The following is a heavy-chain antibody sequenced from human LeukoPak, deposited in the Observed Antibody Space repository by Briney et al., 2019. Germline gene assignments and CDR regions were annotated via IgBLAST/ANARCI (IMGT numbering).Heavy chain of an antibody. D-gene: IGHD3/OR15-3a*01. Sequence: SETLSLTCTVSRGPIRTSSLYWGWIRQPPGKGLEWVVTFDYNGVPTYTPSLKNRLTISVDTSKSIFSLRLRSVTATDTAMYFCAGDSPTAGLYAFDVWGQGTMVTVSS. CDR1: RGPIRTSSLY. V-gene: IGHV4-39*01. CDR2: FDYNGVP. CDR3: AGDSPTAGLYAFDV. J-gene: IGHJ3*01.